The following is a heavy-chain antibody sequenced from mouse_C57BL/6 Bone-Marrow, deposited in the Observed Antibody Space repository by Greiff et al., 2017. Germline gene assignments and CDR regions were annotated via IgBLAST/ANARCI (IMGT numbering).Heavy chain of an antibody. Sequence: VQLQQPGAELVKPGASVKMSCKASGYTFHSYWITWVKQRPGQGLEWIGDIYPGSGSTTYNEKFTSKATLTADTSSSTAYMQLSSLTSEDSAVYNCANGYPLYYYARDYWGQGTSVTVSS. CDR3: ANGYPLYYYARDY. J-gene: IGHJ4*01. CDR2: IYPGSGST. V-gene: IGHV1-55*01. CDR1: GYTFHSYW. D-gene: IGHD2-2*01.